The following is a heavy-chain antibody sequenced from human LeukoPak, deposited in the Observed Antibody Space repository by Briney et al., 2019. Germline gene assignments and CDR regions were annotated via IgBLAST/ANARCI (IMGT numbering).Heavy chain of an antibody. Sequence: KASETLSLTCAVYGGSFSGYYWSWIRQPPGKGLEWIGEINHSGSTNYNPSLKSRVTISVDTSKNQFSLKLSSVTAADTAVYYCARWLGGYNYRYYFDYWGQGTLVTVSS. CDR3: ARWLGGYNYRYYFDY. D-gene: IGHD5-24*01. CDR1: GGSFSGYY. CDR2: INHSGST. V-gene: IGHV4-34*01. J-gene: IGHJ4*02.